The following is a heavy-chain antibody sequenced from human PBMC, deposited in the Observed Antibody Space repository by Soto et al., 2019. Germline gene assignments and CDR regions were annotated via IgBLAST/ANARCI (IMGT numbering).Heavy chain of an antibody. CDR1: GDTFSSYA. V-gene: IGHV1-69*13. CDR2: IIPMFGTA. Sequence: SVKVSCKASGDTFSSYAINWVRQAPGQGLEWMGGIIPMFGTANYAQKFKGRVTITAGESTSTVYLELSSLRSEDTAVYYCARVGPAHYYDSSGYYSPLDYWGQGTLVTVSS. D-gene: IGHD3-22*01. CDR3: ARVGPAHYYDSSGYYSPLDY. J-gene: IGHJ4*02.